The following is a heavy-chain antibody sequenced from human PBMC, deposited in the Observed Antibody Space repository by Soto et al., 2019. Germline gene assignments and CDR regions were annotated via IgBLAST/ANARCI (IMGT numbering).Heavy chain of an antibody. CDR3: ARGGLEPFDY. CDR2: INDYGTTI. V-gene: IGHV3-74*01. Sequence: EVQLVESGGGLVQPGGSLRLSCAASGFNLGSYWMWWVRQAPGKGLVWVSRINDYGTTINYAESVEGRFTISRDDAKSEVYLQMNNLRAEDTAVYYCARGGLEPFDYWGQGALLTVSS. D-gene: IGHD1-1*01. J-gene: IGHJ4*02. CDR1: GFNLGSYW.